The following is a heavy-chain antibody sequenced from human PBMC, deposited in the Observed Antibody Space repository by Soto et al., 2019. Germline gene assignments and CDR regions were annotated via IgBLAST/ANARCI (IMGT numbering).Heavy chain of an antibody. CDR3: ARRASYGDYDY. CDR1: GYTFSTDC. J-gene: IGHJ4*02. V-gene: IGHV1-18*01. Sequence: ASVKVSCQAFGYTFSTDCIIWVRQAPGQGLEWMGCISAYNGNTNYAQKLQGRVTMTTDTSTSTAYMELRSLRSDDTAVYYCARRASYGDYDYWGQGTLVTVSS. CDR2: ISAYNGNT. D-gene: IGHD4-17*01.